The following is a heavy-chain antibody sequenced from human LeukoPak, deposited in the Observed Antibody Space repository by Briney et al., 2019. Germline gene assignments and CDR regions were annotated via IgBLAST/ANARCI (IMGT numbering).Heavy chain of an antibody. D-gene: IGHD3-9*01. V-gene: IGHV4-30-4*07. CDR3: ARSVPSYDILTGYWGYYYYYMDV. CDR2: IYYSGST. J-gene: IGHJ6*03. CDR1: GGSISSGGYS. Sequence: PSETLSLTCAVSGGSISSGGYSWSWIRQPPGKGLEWIGYIYYSGSTYYNPSLKSRVTISVDTSKNQFSLKLSSVTAADTAVYYCARSVPSYDILTGYWGYYYYYMDVWGKGTTVTVSS.